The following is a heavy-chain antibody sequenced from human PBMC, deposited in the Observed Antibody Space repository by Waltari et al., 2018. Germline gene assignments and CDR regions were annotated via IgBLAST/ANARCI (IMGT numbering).Heavy chain of an antibody. CDR3: ARAFLRSSSSTY. Sequence: EVQLVESGGGLVKPGGSLRLSCAASGFTFSSYSMNWVRQAPGKGLEWVSSISSSSSYIYYADSVKGRFTISRDNAKNSLYLQMNSLRAEDTAVYYCARAFLRSSSSTYWGQGTLVTVSS. CDR2: ISSSSSYI. D-gene: IGHD6-6*01. V-gene: IGHV3-21*01. CDR1: GFTFSSYS. J-gene: IGHJ4*02.